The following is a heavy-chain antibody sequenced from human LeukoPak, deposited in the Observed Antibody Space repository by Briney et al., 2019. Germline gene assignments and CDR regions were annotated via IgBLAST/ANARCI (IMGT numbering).Heavy chain of an antibody. V-gene: IGHV4-34*01. J-gene: IGHJ4*02. Sequence: SETLSLTCAVYGGSFSGYYWSWIRQPPGKGLEWIGEINHSGSTNYNPSLKSRVTISVDTSKNQFSLKLSSVTAADTAVYYCARELEPSGGNDYWGQGTLVTVSS. CDR3: ARELEPSGGNDY. CDR2: INHSGST. D-gene: IGHD1-1*01. CDR1: GGSFSGYY.